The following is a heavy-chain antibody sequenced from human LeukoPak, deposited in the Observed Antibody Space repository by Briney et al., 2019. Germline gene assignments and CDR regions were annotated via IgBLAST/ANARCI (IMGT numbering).Heavy chain of an antibody. CDR3: AKTEYSSASPIDY. D-gene: IGHD3-22*01. CDR2: IRYDGSNK. J-gene: IGHJ4*02. V-gene: IGHV3-30*02. Sequence: QPGGSLRLSCAASGFTFSSYAMHWVRQAPGKGLEWVAFIRYDGSNKYYADSVKGRFTISRDNSKNTLSLQMNSLRGEDTAVYYCAKTEYSSASPIDYWGQGVLVIVSS. CDR1: GFTFSSYA.